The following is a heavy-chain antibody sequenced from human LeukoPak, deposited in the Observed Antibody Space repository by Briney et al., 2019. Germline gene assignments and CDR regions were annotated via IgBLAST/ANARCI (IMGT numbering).Heavy chain of an antibody. CDR3: ANPRRGY. D-gene: IGHD1-14*01. Sequence: KPSQTLSLTCTVSGGSISSSSYYWGWIRQPPGKGLEWIGSIYYSGSTYYNPSLKSRVTISVDTSKNQFSLKLSSVTAADTAEYYCANPRRGYWGQGTLVTVSS. CDR2: IYYSGST. J-gene: IGHJ4*02. CDR1: GGSISSSSYY. V-gene: IGHV4-39*07.